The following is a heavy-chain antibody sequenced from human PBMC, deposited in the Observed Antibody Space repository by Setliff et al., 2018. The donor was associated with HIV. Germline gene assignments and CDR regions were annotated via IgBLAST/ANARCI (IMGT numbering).Heavy chain of an antibody. CDR1: GYIFTSHK. Sequence: GASVKVSCKASGYIFTSHKIHWVRQAPGQGLEWMGWISIYNGNTHYAQKFQGRVTMTTDTSTSTAYMELTGLKSEDTAMYYCTRAPPWIFTFDIWGQGTLVTVSS. D-gene: IGHD5-12*01. CDR3: TRAPPWIFTFDI. CDR2: ISIYNGNT. J-gene: IGHJ3*02. V-gene: IGHV1-18*04.